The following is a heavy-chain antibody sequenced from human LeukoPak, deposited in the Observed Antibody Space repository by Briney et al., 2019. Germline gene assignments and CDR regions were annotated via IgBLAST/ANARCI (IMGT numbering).Heavy chain of an antibody. CDR1: GFTVSSNY. V-gene: IGHV3-53*01. Sequence: GGSLRLSCAASGFTVSSNYMSWVRQAPGKGLEWVSVIYSGGSTYYADSVKGRFTISRDNSKNTLYLQMNSLRAEDTAVYYCAKFGAYRYYYYYYGMDVWGQGTTVTVSS. J-gene: IGHJ6*02. D-gene: IGHD3-10*01. CDR3: AKFGAYRYYYYYYGMDV. CDR2: IYSGGST.